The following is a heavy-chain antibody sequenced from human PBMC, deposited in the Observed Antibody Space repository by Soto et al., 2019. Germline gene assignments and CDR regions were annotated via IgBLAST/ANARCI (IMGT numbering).Heavy chain of an antibody. D-gene: IGHD3-22*01. CDR3: ARQIYDSDSGPNFQYYFDS. CDR2: IDPSDSQT. CDR1: GYSFAGYW. Sequence: PGASLKISGNGSGYSFAGYWITWVRQMPWKGLEWMGRIDPSDSQTYYSPSFRGHVTISAAKSITTVFLQWSSLRASDTAMYYCARQIYDSDSGPNFQYYFDSWGQGTLVTVSS. V-gene: IGHV5-10-1*01. J-gene: IGHJ4*02.